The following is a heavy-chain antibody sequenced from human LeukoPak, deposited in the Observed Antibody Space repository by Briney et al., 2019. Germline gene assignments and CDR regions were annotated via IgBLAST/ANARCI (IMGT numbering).Heavy chain of an antibody. CDR2: ISSGSGTI. CDR3: ARGYCSGGSCYSGDAFDI. Sequence: GGSLRLSCVASGFTFSTYSMNWVRQAPGKGLEWVSYISSGSGTIYYADSVKGRFTISRDNAKNSLYLQMNSLRAEDTAVYYCARGYCSGGSCYSGDAFDIWGQGTMVTVSS. D-gene: IGHD2-15*01. V-gene: IGHV3-48*01. CDR1: GFTFSTYS. J-gene: IGHJ3*02.